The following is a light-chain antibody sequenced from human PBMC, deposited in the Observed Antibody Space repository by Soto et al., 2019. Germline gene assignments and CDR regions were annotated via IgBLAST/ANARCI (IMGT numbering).Light chain of an antibody. CDR1: QSISSW. CDR2: KAS. J-gene: IGKJ4*01. CDR3: QQYNSYLFT. V-gene: IGKV1-5*03. Sequence: DIQMTQSPSTLSASVGDRVTITCRASQSISSWLAWYQQKPGKAPKLLIYKASSLESGVPSRFSGSGSGTEFTLTISSLQPDDFANYYCQQYNSYLFTFGGGTKVEIK.